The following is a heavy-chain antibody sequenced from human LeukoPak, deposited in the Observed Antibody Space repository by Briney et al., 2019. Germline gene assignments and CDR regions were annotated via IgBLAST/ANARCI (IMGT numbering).Heavy chain of an antibody. CDR2: IRYDGSNK. CDR1: GFTFSSYG. Sequence: GGSLRLSCAASGFTFSSYGMHWVRQAPGKGLEWVAFIRYDGSNKYYADSVKGRFTISRDNSKNTLYLQMNSLRAEDTAVYYCAKDEAVSAQNWFDPWGQGTLVTVSS. D-gene: IGHD6-19*01. J-gene: IGHJ5*02. CDR3: AKDEAVSAQNWFDP. V-gene: IGHV3-30*02.